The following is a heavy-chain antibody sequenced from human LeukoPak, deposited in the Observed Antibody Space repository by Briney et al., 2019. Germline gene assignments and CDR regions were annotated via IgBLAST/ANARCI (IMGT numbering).Heavy chain of an antibody. V-gene: IGHV3-23*01. CDR2: ISGSGGST. D-gene: IGHD2-21*01. Sequence: GGSLRLSCAASGFTFSSYAMSWVRQAPGKGLEWVSAISGSGGSTYYADSVKGRFTISRDNSKNILYLQLNTLRAEDTAKYYCAKRSGYWNALDIWGQGTMVTVSS. CDR3: AKRSGYWNALDI. J-gene: IGHJ3*02. CDR1: GFTFSSYA.